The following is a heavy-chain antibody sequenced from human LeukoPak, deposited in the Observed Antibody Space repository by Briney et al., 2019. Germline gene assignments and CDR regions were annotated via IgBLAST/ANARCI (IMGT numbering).Heavy chain of an antibody. J-gene: IGHJ4*02. D-gene: IGHD3-3*01. Sequence: GGSLRLSCAASGFTFSSYWMHWVRQAPGKGLVWVSRINTDGSSTSYADSVKGRFTISRDNSKNTLYLQMNSLRAEDTAVYYCAKDVVTIFGVVTDGFDYWGQGTLVTVSS. CDR3: AKDVVTIFGVVTDGFDY. V-gene: IGHV3-74*01. CDR2: INTDGSST. CDR1: GFTFSSYW.